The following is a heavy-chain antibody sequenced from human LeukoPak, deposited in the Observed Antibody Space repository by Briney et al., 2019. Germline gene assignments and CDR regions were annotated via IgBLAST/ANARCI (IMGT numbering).Heavy chain of an antibody. CDR1: GGSFSDYF. J-gene: IGHJ4*02. D-gene: IGHD3-22*01. V-gene: IGHV4-34*01. Sequence: PSETLSLTCAVYGGSFSDYFWSWIRQPPGKGLEWIGEISHSGSTTYNPSLRSRVTISGDTSKKQLSLKLSSVTAADTAVYYCVTYYYGSSAPKRNYWGQGILVTVSS. CDR3: VTYYYGSSAPKRNY. CDR2: ISHSGST.